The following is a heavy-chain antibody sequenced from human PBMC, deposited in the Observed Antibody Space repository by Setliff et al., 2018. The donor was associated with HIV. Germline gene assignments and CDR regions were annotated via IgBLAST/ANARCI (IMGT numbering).Heavy chain of an antibody. V-gene: IGHV4-34*01. CDR1: GGSFSGFY. CDR2: INHSGST. CDR3: ARGPPGSSIGWYVGY. J-gene: IGHJ4*02. D-gene: IGHD6-19*01. Sequence: KPSETLSLTCAVYGGSFSGFYWNWIRQPPGKGLEWIGEINHSGSTNYNPSLKSRVTISVDTSKSQFSLRLSSVIAADTAVYYCARGPPGSSIGWYVGYWGQGTLVTVS.